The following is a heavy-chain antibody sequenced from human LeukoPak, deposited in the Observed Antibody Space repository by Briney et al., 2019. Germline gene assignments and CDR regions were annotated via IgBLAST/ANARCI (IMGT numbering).Heavy chain of an antibody. CDR1: GFTFRNYG. CDR2: IWEDGSNK. CDR3: ARDASGTFAV. J-gene: IGHJ3*01. Sequence: HPGGSLRLSCAGSGFTFRNYGMYWVRQAPGKGLEWVAVIWEDGSNKKYADSVKGRFTISRDNSKNTLYLQMNSLRGEDTAMYYCARDASGTFAVWGQGTMVTVSS. D-gene: IGHD6-13*01. V-gene: IGHV3-33*01.